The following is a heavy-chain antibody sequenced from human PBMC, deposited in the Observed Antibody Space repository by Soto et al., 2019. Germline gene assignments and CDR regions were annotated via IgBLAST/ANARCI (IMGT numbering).Heavy chain of an antibody. Sequence: SVKVSCKASGGTFSSYAISWVRQAPGQGLEWMGGIIPIFGTANYAQKFQGRVTITADESTSTAYMELSSLRSEDTAVYYCARVLGNDFWSGYYDYGMDVVGHGSTVTVSS. CDR2: IIPIFGTA. V-gene: IGHV1-69*13. CDR1: GGTFSSYA. J-gene: IGHJ6*01. CDR3: ARVLGNDFWSGYYDYGMDV. D-gene: IGHD3-3*01.